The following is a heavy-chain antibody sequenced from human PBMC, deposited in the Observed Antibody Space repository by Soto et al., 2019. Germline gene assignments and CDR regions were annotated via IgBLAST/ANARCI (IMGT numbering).Heavy chain of an antibody. D-gene: IGHD6-13*01. J-gene: IGHJ4*02. V-gene: IGHV4-59*01. CDR3: ARVRGTAGKRYFDY. Sequence: SETLSLTCTVSGGSMSSYYWNWMRQPPGKGLEWIGYIYYSGSTTYNPSLKSRVTISVDSSKNQFSLKVTSVTAADTAVYYCARVRGTAGKRYFDYWGQGTLVTVSP. CDR1: GGSMSSYY. CDR2: IYYSGST.